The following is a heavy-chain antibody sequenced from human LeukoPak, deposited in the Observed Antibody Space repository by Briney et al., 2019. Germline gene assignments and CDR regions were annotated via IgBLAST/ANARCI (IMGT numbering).Heavy chain of an antibody. J-gene: IGHJ4*02. D-gene: IGHD6-19*01. CDR3: ARSRGYSSGWYRGGARYYFDY. V-gene: IGHV1-2*02. CDR1: GYTFTGYY. Sequence: ASVKVSCKASGYTFTGYYMHWVRQAPGQGIEWMGWINPNSGGINYAQKFQGRVTMTRDTSISTAYMELSRLRSDDTAVYYCARSRGYSSGWYRGGARYYFDYWGQGTLVTVSS. CDR2: INPNSGGI.